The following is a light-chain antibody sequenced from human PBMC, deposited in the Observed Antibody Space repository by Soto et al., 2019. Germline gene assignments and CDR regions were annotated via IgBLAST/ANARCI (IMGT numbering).Light chain of an antibody. CDR3: QQYGSSGT. V-gene: IGKV3D-15*03. J-gene: IGKJ1*01. CDR2: DAI. CDR1: QNIHNH. Sequence: TTQSPATLSVSLGERVTLSCRASQNIHNHMSWFLQKPGQTPRLLIYDAIIRAPDVPARFSGSWSGTEFTLTSNILQSDDIAVYYCQQYGSSGTFGQGTKVDIK.